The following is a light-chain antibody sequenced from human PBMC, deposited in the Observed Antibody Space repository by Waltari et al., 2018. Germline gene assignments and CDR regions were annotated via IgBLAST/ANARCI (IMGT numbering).Light chain of an antibody. V-gene: IGKV1-9*01. CDR3: QQVNDYSSVT. Sequence: DIQLTQSPSFLSASTGDRVSIACRASQDIKNYLAWYQQKPGKAPRLPIYAASTLQSGVPSRFSGSGSGTEFTLTISNLQPEDFATYYCQQVNDYSSVTFGRGTRLEIK. J-gene: IGKJ5*01. CDR2: AAS. CDR1: QDIKNY.